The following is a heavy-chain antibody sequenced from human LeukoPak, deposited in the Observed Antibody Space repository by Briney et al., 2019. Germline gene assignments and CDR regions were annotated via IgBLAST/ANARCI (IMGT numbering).Heavy chain of an antibody. D-gene: IGHD6-25*01. CDR1: GFTFSSYS. CDR3: ARGTGYNTGRSVDY. CDR2: ISGSGGST. J-gene: IGHJ4*02. Sequence: PGGSLRLSCTASGFTFSSYSMTWVRQAPGKVLEWVSVISGSGGSTYYADSVKGRFTISRDNSKNTLYLQVNSLRAEDTAVYYCARGTGYNTGRSVDYWGQGTLVTVSS. V-gene: IGHV3-23*01.